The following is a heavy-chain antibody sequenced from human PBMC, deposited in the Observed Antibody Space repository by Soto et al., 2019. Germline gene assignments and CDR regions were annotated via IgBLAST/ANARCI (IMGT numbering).Heavy chain of an antibody. J-gene: IGHJ1*01. CDR1: GXTFDDYS. D-gene: IGHD6-13*01. Sequence: SLRLSCAASGXTFDDYSMHWVRQVPGKGLEWVSGINWNSGSIGYADSVKGRFAISRDNAKNSLHLQMNSLRAYDTAFYYCVKDESINWYSGHFRHWGQGTLGTVSS. CDR2: INWNSGSI. CDR3: VKDESINWYSGHFRH. V-gene: IGHV3-9*01.